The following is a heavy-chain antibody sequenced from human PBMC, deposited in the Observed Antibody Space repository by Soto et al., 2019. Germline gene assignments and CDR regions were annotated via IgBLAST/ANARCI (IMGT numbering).Heavy chain of an antibody. J-gene: IGHJ6*02. D-gene: IGHD2-15*01. CDR3: STGVGYYGLEV. CDR1: GFPFSNGW. V-gene: IGHV3-15*01. Sequence: EVQLVESGGDLVKPGGSLRLSCAASGFPFSNGWMSWVRQAPGKGLEWVGRIKSKTDGETRDYAGPVKDRFTISRDDSKKTLDLQMNSLKTDETAVYHCSTGVGYYGLEVWGQGTTVTVSS. CDR2: IKSKTDGETR.